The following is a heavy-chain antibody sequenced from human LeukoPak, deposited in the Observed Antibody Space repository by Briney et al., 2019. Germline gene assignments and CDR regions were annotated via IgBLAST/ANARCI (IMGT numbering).Heavy chain of an antibody. CDR3: ARSAPYGDLHYFDY. J-gene: IGHJ4*02. D-gene: IGHD4-17*01. V-gene: IGHV4-39*01. CDR1: GGSISSSSYY. Sequence: SETLSLTCTVSGGSISSSSYYWGWIRQPPGKGLEWIGSIYYSGSTYYNPSLKSRVTISVDTSKNQFSLKLSSVTAADTAVYYCARSAPYGDLHYFDYWGQGTLVTVSS. CDR2: IYYSGST.